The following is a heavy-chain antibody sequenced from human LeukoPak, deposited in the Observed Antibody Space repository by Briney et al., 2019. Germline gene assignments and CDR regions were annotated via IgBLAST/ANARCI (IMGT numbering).Heavy chain of an antibody. V-gene: IGHV4-34*01. CDR1: GGSFSGYY. CDR3: ARDRYPYYDILTGYYRQHNWFDP. D-gene: IGHD3-9*01. CDR2: INHSGST. Sequence: PSETLSLTCAVYGGSFSGYYWSWIRQPPGKGLEWIGEINHSGSTNYNPSLKSRVTISVDTSKNQFSLKLSSVTAADTAVYYCARDRYPYYDILTGYYRQHNWFDPWGQGTLVTVSS. J-gene: IGHJ5*02.